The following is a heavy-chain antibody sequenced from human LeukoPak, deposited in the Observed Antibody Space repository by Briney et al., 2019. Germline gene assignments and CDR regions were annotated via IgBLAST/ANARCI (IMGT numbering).Heavy chain of an antibody. CDR3: AKATDTAMVTGHFDY. CDR2: ISWNSGSI. V-gene: IGHV3-9*03. D-gene: IGHD5-18*01. Sequence: GGSLRLSCAASGFTFDDYAMHWVRQAPGKGLEWVSGISWNSGSIGYADSVKGRFTISRDNAKNSLYLQMNSLRAEDMALYYCAKATDTAMVTGHFDYWGQGTLVTVSS. J-gene: IGHJ4*02. CDR1: GFTFDDYA.